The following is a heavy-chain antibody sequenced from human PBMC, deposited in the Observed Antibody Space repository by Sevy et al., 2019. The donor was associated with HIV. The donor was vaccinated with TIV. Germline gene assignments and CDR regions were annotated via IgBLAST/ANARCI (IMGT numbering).Heavy chain of an antibody. J-gene: IGHJ6*02. CDR3: ARAGVPAAIYYYYGMDV. Sequence: GGSLRLSCTASGFTFSNYAMNWVRQAPGKGLEWVAVISYDGSNKYYADSVKGRFTISRDNSKNTLYLQMNSLRAEDTAVYYCARAGVPAAIYYYYGMDVWGQGTTVTVSS. D-gene: IGHD2-2*01. V-gene: IGHV3-30*04. CDR1: GFTFSNYA. CDR2: ISYDGSNK.